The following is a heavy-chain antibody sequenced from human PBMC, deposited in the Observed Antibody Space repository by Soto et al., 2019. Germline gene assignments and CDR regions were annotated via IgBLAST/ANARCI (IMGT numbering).Heavy chain of an antibody. CDR2: ISGSGGST. D-gene: IGHD2-8*01. Sequence: GGSLRLSCTASGSTFSSYAMSWVRQAPGKGLEWVSAISGSGGSTYYADSVKGRFTISRDNSKNTLYLQMNSLRAEDTAVYYCAKEKGDYCTNGVCYTRYYYGMDVWGQGTTVTVSS. V-gene: IGHV3-23*01. CDR1: GSTFSSYA. CDR3: AKEKGDYCTNGVCYTRYYYGMDV. J-gene: IGHJ6*02.